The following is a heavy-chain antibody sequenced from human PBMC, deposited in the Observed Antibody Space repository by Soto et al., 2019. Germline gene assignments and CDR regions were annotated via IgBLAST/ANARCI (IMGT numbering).Heavy chain of an antibody. CDR1: GFNFGDHV. J-gene: IGHJ4*02. CDR2: ISGSGNSP. D-gene: IGHD1-26*01. CDR3: ARPAAGQVRSAWTWLDY. V-gene: IGHV3-23*04. Sequence: EVQLVESGGRLVQRGGSLRLSCSGSGFNFGDHVMDWVRQAPGKGLEWVAGISGSGNSPFFRDSVKGRFTISRDNSKNTLSLQMNSLRPEDAALYYCARPAAGQVRSAWTWLDYWGQGTLVTVSS.